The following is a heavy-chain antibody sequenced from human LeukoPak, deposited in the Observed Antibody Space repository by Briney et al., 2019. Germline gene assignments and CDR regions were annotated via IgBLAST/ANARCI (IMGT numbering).Heavy chain of an antibody. D-gene: IGHD5-12*01. J-gene: IGHJ4*02. CDR3: VRDGGVSGYDLLDY. V-gene: IGHV3-7*01. CDR1: GFIFNSYW. CDR2: INQDGSEE. Sequence: PGGSLGLSCEASGFIFNSYWMGWVRQVPGKGLEWVAHINQDGSEEHYMDSVKARFIISRDNAKNSLSLQMDSLRAEDTAVYYCVRDGGVSGYDLLDYWGQGTLVTVSS.